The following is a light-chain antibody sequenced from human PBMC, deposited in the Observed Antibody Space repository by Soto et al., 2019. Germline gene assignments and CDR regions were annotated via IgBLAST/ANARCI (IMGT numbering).Light chain of an antibody. Sequence: DIVMTQSPDSLAVSLGERATINCKSSQSVLYSSNNKNYLAWYQQKPGQPPKLLIYWASTRESGVPDRFSGSGSGTDFTLTFSSLHAEDLAVYYCQHLHTFVQWTKLEIK. J-gene: IGKJ2*01. CDR2: WAS. V-gene: IGKV4-1*01. CDR3: QHLHT. CDR1: QSVLYSSNNKNY.